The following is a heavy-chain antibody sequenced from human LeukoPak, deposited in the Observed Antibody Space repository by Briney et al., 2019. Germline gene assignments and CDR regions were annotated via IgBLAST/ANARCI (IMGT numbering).Heavy chain of an antibody. J-gene: IGHJ4*02. CDR1: GYTLTELS. D-gene: IGHD6-13*01. CDR3: ATSVGGSWYFDY. Sequence: ASVKVSCKVSGYTLTELSMHWVRQAPGKGLEWMGGFDPEDGETIYAQKFRGRVTMTEDTSTDTAYMELSSLRSEDTAVYYCATSVGGSWYFDYWGQGTLVTVSS. CDR2: FDPEDGET. V-gene: IGHV1-24*01.